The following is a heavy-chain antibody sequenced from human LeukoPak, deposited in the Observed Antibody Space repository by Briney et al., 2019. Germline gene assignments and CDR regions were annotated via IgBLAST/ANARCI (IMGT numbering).Heavy chain of an antibody. CDR1: GGSISSYY. CDR2: IYHSGST. V-gene: IGHV4-59*12. CDR3: ARDGRGFGESTGMDV. J-gene: IGHJ6*02. D-gene: IGHD3-10*01. Sequence: SETLSLTCTVSGGSISSYYWSWIRQPPGKGLEWIGYIYHSGSTNYNPSLKSRVTISVDTSKNQFSLKLSSVTAADTAVYYCARDGRGFGESTGMDVWGQGTTVTVSS.